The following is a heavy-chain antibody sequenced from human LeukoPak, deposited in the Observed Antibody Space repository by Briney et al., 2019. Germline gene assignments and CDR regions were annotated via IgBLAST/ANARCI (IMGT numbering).Heavy chain of an antibody. V-gene: IGHV1-8*01. J-gene: IGHJ3*02. Sequence: RASLKVSCKASGYTFTCYDINWVRQATGQGLEWMGWMNPNSGNTGYAQKFQGRVTMTRNTSISTAYMELSSLRSEDTAVYYCARVVISEGDAFDIWGQGTMVTVSS. CDR2: MNPNSGNT. CDR3: ARVVISEGDAFDI. CDR1: GYTFTCYD. D-gene: IGHD3-22*01.